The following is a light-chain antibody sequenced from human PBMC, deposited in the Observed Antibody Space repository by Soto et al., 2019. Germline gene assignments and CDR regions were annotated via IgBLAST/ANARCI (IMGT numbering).Light chain of an antibody. V-gene: IGLV1-44*01. J-gene: IGLJ2*01. CDR3: AAWDDSLDGQVV. Sequence: QSVLTQPPSASGTPGQRVTISCSGSSSNIGSNTVTWYLQLPGTAPKLLIHSNNQRPSGVPDRFSASNSASSASLAISGLQSDDEAHYYCAAWDDSLDGQVVFGGGTKLTVL. CDR1: SSNIGSNT. CDR2: SNN.